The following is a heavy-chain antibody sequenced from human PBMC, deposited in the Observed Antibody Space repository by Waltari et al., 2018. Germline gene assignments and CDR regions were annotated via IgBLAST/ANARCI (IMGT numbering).Heavy chain of an antibody. Sequence: EVQLVESGGALVQPGGSLRLSCAASGFPFSRYWMSWVRHAPGKGLEWVANTKSDGSEKYYADSVKGRFTISRDNAKNSLYLQMNSLRVEDTAVYYCATEEWYRFDYWGQGTLVTVSS. CDR1: GFPFSRYW. V-gene: IGHV3-7*01. CDR2: TKSDGSEK. D-gene: IGHD2-8*01. CDR3: ATEEWYRFDY. J-gene: IGHJ4*02.